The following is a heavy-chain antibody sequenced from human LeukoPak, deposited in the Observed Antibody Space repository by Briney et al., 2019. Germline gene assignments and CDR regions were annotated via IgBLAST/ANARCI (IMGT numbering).Heavy chain of an antibody. J-gene: IGHJ3*02. V-gene: IGHV1-18*01. CDR2: ISAYNGNT. CDR3: ARDFLTAVRTPQAFDI. CDR1: GYTFSQFG. D-gene: IGHD2/OR15-2a*01. Sequence: ASVKVSCKASGYTFSQFGITWVRRAPGQGLEWMGWISAYNGNTNYARNFLARVTMTTDTSTSTAYMEVRRLRTDDTAVYYCARDFLTAVRTPQAFDIWGQGTMVTVSS.